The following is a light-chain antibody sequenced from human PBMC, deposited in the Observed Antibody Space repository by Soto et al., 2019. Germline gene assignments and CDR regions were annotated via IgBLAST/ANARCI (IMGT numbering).Light chain of an antibody. V-gene: IGLV2-14*01. CDR1: SGDIGSYNR. CDR3: SSYTNITTRACV. CDR2: EVT. Sequence: QSVLTQPASVSGSPGQSITISCTGTSGDIGSYNRVSWYQQHPGKAPKLIIYEVTDRPSGVSNRFSGSQSGNTASLTISGLQAEDEAEYYCSSYTNITTRACVFGTGTKLTVL. J-gene: IGLJ1*01.